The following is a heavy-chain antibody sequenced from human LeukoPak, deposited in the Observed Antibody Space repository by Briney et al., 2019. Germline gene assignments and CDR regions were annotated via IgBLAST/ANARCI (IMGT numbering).Heavy chain of an antibody. CDR3: AREGTQVTMVRGVIGI. D-gene: IGHD3-10*01. Sequence: SVKVSCKASGGTFSSYTISWVRQAPGQGLEWKGRIIPILGIANYAQKFQGRVTITADKSTSTAYMELSSLRSEDTAVYYCAREGTQVTMVRGVIGIWGQGTMVTVSS. J-gene: IGHJ3*02. CDR1: GGTFSSYT. CDR2: IIPILGIA. V-gene: IGHV1-69*04.